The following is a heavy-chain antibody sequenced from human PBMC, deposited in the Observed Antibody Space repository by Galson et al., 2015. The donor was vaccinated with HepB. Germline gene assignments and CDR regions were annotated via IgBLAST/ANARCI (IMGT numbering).Heavy chain of an antibody. D-gene: IGHD5-24*01. V-gene: IGHV4-59*01. CDR3: ARDGDGYNYYDY. CDR1: GGSISGYY. Sequence: TLSLTCTVSGGSISGYYWNWIRQPPGKGLEWIGYIYYAGTTNYSPSLKSRVTMSVDTSRNRFSLKLSSVTAADTAVYYCARDGDGYNYYDYWGQGALVTVSS. J-gene: IGHJ4*02. CDR2: IYYAGTT.